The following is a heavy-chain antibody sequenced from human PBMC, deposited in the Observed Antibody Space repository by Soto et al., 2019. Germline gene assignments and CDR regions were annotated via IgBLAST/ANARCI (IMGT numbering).Heavy chain of an antibody. CDR1: GFTFSSYG. D-gene: IGHD6-19*01. CDR3: AKDPDSSGWYSRYYFDY. V-gene: IGHV3-30*18. CDR2: ISYDGSNK. J-gene: IGHJ4*02. Sequence: PGGSLRLSCAASGFTFSSYGMHWVRQAPGKGLEWVAVISYDGSNKYYADSVKGRFTISRDNSKNTLYLQMNSLRAEDTAVYYCAKDPDSSGWYSRYYFDYWGQGTLVTVSS.